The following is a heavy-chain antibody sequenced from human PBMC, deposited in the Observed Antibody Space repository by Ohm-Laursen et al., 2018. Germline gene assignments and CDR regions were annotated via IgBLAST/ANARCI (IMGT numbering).Heavy chain of an antibody. CDR3: ARGRAVAVPGAPDAFDI. D-gene: IGHD6-19*01. Sequence: ASVKVSCKASGYRITGHYIYWVRQAPGKGLEWMGWINPNSGGTNYAQKFQGRVTMTRDTSISTAYMELSRLRSDDTAVYYCARGRAVAVPGAPDAFDIWGQGTMVTVSS. CDR2: INPNSGGT. J-gene: IGHJ3*02. CDR1: GYRITGHY. V-gene: IGHV1-2*02.